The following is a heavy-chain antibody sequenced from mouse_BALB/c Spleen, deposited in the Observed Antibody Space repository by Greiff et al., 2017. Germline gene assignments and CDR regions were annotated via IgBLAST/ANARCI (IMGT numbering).Heavy chain of an antibody. CDR2: IWAGGST. D-gene: IGHD2-14*01. J-gene: IGHJ4*01. Sequence: VQLQQSGPGLVAPSQSLSITCTVSGFSLTSYGVHWVRQPPGKGLEWLGVIWAGGSTNYNSALMSRLSISKDNSKSQVFLKMNSLQTDDTAMYYCARDPDYRYDGYAMDYWGQGTSVTVSS. CDR1: GFSLTSYG. CDR3: ARDPDYRYDGYAMDY. V-gene: IGHV2-9*02.